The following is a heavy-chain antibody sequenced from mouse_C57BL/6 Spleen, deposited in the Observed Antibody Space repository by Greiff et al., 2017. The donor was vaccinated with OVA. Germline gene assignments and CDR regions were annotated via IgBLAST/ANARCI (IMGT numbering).Heavy chain of an antibody. CDR2: IDPSDSYT. D-gene: IGHD2-5*01. J-gene: IGHJ3*01. V-gene: IGHV1-50*01. CDR1: GYTFTSYW. CDR3: ARESNYGAY. Sequence: VQLQQPGAELVKPGASVKLSCKASGYTFTSYWMQWVKQRPGQGLEWIGEIDPSDSYTNYNQKFKGKATLTVDTSSSTAYMQLSSLTSEDSAVYYCARESNYGAYGGKGTLVTVSA.